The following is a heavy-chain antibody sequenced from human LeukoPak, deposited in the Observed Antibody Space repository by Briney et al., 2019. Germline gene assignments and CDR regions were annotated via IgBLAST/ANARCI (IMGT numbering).Heavy chain of an antibody. Sequence: GGSLRLSCAASGFTFNNYAMGWVRQAPGKGLEWVSSISGSDSSTYYADSVKGRFTISRDTSKNSLYLLMNSLRADDTAVYYCAKGGKWDVTPFDYWGQGTLVTVSS. CDR3: AKGGKWDVTPFDY. CDR2: ISGSDSST. CDR1: GFTFNNYA. V-gene: IGHV3-23*01. D-gene: IGHD1-26*01. J-gene: IGHJ4*02.